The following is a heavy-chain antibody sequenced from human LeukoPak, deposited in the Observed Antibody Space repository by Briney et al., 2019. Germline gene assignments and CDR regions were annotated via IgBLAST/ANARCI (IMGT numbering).Heavy chain of an antibody. V-gene: IGHV3-23*01. CDR2: ISGSGGST. CDR1: GFTFSSYA. J-gene: IGHJ4*02. CDR3: AKVGERIAAAGYYFDY. Sequence: GGSLRLSCAASGFTFSSYAMSWVRQAPGKGLEWVSAISGSGGSTYYADSVKGRFTISRDNSKNTLYLQMNSLRAEDTAVYYCAKVGERIAAAGYYFDYWGQGTLVTVSS. D-gene: IGHD6-13*01.